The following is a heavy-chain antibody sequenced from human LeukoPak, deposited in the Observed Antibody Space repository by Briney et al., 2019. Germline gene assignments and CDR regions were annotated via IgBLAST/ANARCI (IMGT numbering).Heavy chain of an antibody. CDR1: GFTFSEPW. Sequence: GGSLRLSCATSGFTFSEPWMSWVRQTPGKGLEWVATINPQGGDKFYVDSVKGRFTISGDNAKNSLYLQMNSLRVEDTAVYYCARDPGDYWGQGTLVTVSS. V-gene: IGHV3-7*01. CDR3: ARDPGDY. J-gene: IGHJ4*02. CDR2: INPQGGDK. D-gene: IGHD7-27*01.